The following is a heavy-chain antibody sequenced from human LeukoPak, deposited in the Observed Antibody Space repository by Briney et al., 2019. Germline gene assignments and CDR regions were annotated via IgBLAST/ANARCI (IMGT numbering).Heavy chain of an antibody. Sequence: KPGRSLSLPCPAPGFPLGDLAMSGFAQAPGKGRGGVGFFISKAYGRKTEYTAFVKGRFTNSRDDSKSTAYLQMNSLKTEDTAVYYCTRGIIGDDFWSGYYPYYVDYWGQGTLVTVSA. J-gene: IGHJ4*02. CDR3: TRGIIGDDFWSGYYPYYVDY. CDR1: GFPLGDLA. CDR2: FISKAYGRKT. D-gene: IGHD3-3*01. V-gene: IGHV3-49*05.